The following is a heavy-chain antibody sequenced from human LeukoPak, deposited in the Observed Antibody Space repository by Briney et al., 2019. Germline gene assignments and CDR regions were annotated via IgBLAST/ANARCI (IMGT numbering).Heavy chain of an antibody. V-gene: IGHV4-34*01. Sequence: PSETLSLTCAVYGGSFSGYYWSWIRQPPGKGLEWIGEINHSGSTYYNTSLKSRVTISVDTSKNQFSLKLSSVTAADTAVYYCASTLRGVIFGYFDYWGQGTLVTVSS. D-gene: IGHD3-10*01. J-gene: IGHJ4*02. CDR2: INHSGST. CDR1: GGSFSGYY. CDR3: ASTLRGVIFGYFDY.